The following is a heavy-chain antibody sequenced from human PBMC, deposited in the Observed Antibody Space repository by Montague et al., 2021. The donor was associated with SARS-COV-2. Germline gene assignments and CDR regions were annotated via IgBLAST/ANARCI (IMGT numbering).Heavy chain of an antibody. V-gene: IGHV4-39*07. D-gene: IGHD6-19*01. CDR1: LGSTSTYTSY. J-gene: IGHJ4*02. CDR3: GGGGGVAVAHD. CDR2: IHQSRTT. Sequence: SETLSLTCTVSLGSTSTYTSYWSWLRQPPLKGLKWVGTIHQSRTTYQNPLPQSRVTISLPTSNNPVSLNLDSVTAADTAVYFCGGGGGVAVAHDWGQGILVTVSS.